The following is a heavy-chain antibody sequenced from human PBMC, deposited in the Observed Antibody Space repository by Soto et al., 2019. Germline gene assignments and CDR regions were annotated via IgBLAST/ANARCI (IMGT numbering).Heavy chain of an antibody. Sequence: EVQLLESGGGLVQPGGSLRLSCAASGFTFSSYAMSWVRQAPGKGLEWVSAISGSGGSTYYADSVKGRFTISRDNSKNTLYLQMNRLRAEDTAVYYCAKGNRQYGTTDYYYYMDVWGKGTTVTVSS. D-gene: IGHD4-17*01. V-gene: IGHV3-23*01. CDR1: GFTFSSYA. J-gene: IGHJ6*03. CDR3: AKGNRQYGTTDYYYYMDV. CDR2: ISGSGGST.